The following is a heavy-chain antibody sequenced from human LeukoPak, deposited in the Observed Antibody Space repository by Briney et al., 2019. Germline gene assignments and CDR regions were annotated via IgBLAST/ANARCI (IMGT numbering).Heavy chain of an antibody. CDR2: ITSDGSST. CDR1: GFTFSSYW. V-gene: IGHV3-74*01. J-gene: IGHJ4*02. D-gene: IGHD1-26*01. Sequence: GGSLRLSCAASGFTFSSYWMHWVRQVLGKGLVWVSRITSDGSSTNYADSVKGRFTISRDDAKNTLYLQMNSLRAEDTAVYYCEATGVGGYWGQGTLVTVSS. CDR3: EATGVGGY.